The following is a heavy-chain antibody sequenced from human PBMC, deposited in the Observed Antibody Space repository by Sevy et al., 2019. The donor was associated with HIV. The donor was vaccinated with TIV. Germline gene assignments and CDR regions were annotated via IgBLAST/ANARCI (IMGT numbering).Heavy chain of an antibody. CDR3: ARDPLDCSGGGCYRSGPWFDP. J-gene: IGHJ5*02. D-gene: IGHD2-15*01. CDR1: GGTFSSYA. V-gene: IGHV1-69*13. CDR2: IIPIFGTA. Sequence: ASVKVSCKASGGTFSSYAISWVRQAPGQGLEWMGGIIPIFGTANYAQKFQGRVTITADESTSTAYMELSSLRSEDTAVYYCARDPLDCSGGGCYRSGPWFDPWGQGTLVTVSS.